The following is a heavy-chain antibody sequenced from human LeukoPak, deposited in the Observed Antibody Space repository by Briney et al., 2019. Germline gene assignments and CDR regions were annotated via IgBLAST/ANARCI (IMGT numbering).Heavy chain of an antibody. Sequence: QPSETLSLTCTVSGGSFGTYYWNWIRQPPGKGLEWIGRIYTTGSTNYNPSLKSRVTMSVDTSKNQFSLKLSSVTAADTAVYYCARQLAAAGTAGFDYWGQGTLVTVSS. CDR2: IYTTGST. CDR1: GGSFGTYY. D-gene: IGHD6-13*01. J-gene: IGHJ4*02. CDR3: ARQLAAAGTAGFDY. V-gene: IGHV4-4*07.